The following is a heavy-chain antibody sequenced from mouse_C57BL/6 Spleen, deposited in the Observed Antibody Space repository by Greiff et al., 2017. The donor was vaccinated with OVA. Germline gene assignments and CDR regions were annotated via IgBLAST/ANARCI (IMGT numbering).Heavy chain of an antibody. CDR1: GFTFTDYY. CDR3: ARGYDYDVGDY. J-gene: IGHJ2*01. Sequence: EVQLVESGGGLVQPGGSLSLSCAASGFTFTDYYMSWVRQPPGKALEWLGFIRNKANGYTTEYSASVKGRFTISRDNSQSILYLQMNALRAEDSATYYCARGYDYDVGDYWGQGTTLTVSS. D-gene: IGHD2-4*01. V-gene: IGHV7-3*01. CDR2: IRNKANGYTT.